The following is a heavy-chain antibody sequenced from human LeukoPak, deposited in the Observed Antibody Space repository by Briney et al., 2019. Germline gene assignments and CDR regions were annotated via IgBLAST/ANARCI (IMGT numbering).Heavy chain of an antibody. J-gene: IGHJ4*02. Sequence: PGGSLRLSCATSGFAVSNNYISWVRQAPGKGLDWVSVIYSDGNTYYADSVKGRFTISRDVSKNTLDLQMNSLRAEDTAVYYCARGGGAFCGSDCHRNFDYWGQGILVTVSS. CDR3: ARGGGAFCGSDCHRNFDY. CDR2: IYSDGNT. V-gene: IGHV3-53*01. CDR1: GFAVSNNY. D-gene: IGHD2-21*02.